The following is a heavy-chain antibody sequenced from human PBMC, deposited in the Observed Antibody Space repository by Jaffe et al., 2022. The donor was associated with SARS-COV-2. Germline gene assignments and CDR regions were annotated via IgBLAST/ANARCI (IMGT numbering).Heavy chain of an antibody. CDR1: GGSISSSSYY. Sequence: QLQLQESGPGLVKPSETLSLTCTVSGGSISSSSYYWGWIRQPPGKGLEWIGSIYYSGSTYYNPSLKSRVTISVDTSKNQFSLKLSSVTAADTAVYYCARQRRGYCTNGVCSFDYWGQGTLVTVSS. CDR2: IYYSGST. CDR3: ARQRRGYCTNGVCSFDY. D-gene: IGHD2-8*01. J-gene: IGHJ4*02. V-gene: IGHV4-39*01.